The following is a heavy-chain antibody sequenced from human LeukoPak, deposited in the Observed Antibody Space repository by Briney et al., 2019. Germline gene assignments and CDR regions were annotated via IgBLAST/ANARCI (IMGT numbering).Heavy chain of an antibody. D-gene: IGHD4-17*01. CDR2: ISDDGRSK. J-gene: IGHJ4*02. V-gene: IGHV3-30*18. CDR3: AKRPSDYGDYVSYFDF. CDR1: GFSFISYG. Sequence: PGGSLRLSCAASGFSFISYGMHWVRQAPGKGLEWVGVISDDGRSKDYADSVKGRFTISRDNSKDTLYLQMNGLRDEDTAVYYCAKRPSDYGDYVSYFDFRGQGTLVTVSS.